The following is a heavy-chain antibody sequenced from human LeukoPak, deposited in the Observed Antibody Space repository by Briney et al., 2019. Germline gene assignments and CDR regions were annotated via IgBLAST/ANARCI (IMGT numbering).Heavy chain of an antibody. Sequence: SETLSLTCTVSGDSISSGSYYWSWIRQPAGEGLEWIGRIYSSGRTHYSPSLKSRVAISVDTSKNRFSLRLSPVTAADTAVYYCARDLGGSYSSETWFDPWGQGTLVTVSS. CDR2: IYSSGRT. J-gene: IGHJ5*02. CDR3: ARDLGGSYSSETWFDP. V-gene: IGHV4-61*02. D-gene: IGHD1-26*01. CDR1: GDSISSGSYY.